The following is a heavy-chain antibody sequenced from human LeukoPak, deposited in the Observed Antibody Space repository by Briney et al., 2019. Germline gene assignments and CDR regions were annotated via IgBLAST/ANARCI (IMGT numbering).Heavy chain of an antibody. CDR3: AKASGQAGYCSSTSCHYTFDY. CDR2: IRYDGSDK. D-gene: IGHD2-2*01. J-gene: IGHJ4*02. V-gene: IGHV3-30*02. CDR1: GFTFSTYA. Sequence: QAGGSLRLSCAASGFTFSTYAMHWVRQAPGRGLEWVAFIRYDGSDKYYGDSVKGRFTISRDNSKNTLYLQMNSLRAEDTSVYYCAKASGQAGYCSSTSCHYTFDYWGQGTLVTVSS.